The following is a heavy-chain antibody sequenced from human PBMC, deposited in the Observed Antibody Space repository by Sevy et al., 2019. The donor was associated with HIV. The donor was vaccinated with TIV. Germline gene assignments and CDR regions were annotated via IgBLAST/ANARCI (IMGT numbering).Heavy chain of an antibody. CDR3: TTGDGPRRITIFGVVNVY. J-gene: IGHJ4*02. Sequence: GGSLRLSCAASGFTFSNAWMSWVRQAPGKGLEWVGRIKSKTDGGTTDYAAPVKGRFTISRDDSKNTLYLQMNSLKTEDTAVYYCTTGDGPRRITIFGVVNVYWGQGTLVTVSS. D-gene: IGHD3-3*01. CDR1: GFTFSNAW. CDR2: IKSKTDGGTT. V-gene: IGHV3-15*01.